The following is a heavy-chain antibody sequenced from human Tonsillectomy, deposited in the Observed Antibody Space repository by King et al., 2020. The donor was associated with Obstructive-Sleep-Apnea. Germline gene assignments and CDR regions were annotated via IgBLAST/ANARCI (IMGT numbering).Heavy chain of an antibody. V-gene: IGHV4-31*03. D-gene: IGHD3-10*01. Sequence: QLQESGPGLVKPSQTLSLTCTVSGGSISSVGYYWSWIRQHPGKGLEWIGYIYYSGSTYYNPSLKSRVTISVDTSKNQFSLKLSSVTAADTAVYYCARSLAGATPFFDPWGQGTLVTVSS. CDR2: IYYSGST. CDR1: GGSISSVGYY. J-gene: IGHJ5*02. CDR3: ARSLAGATPFFDP.